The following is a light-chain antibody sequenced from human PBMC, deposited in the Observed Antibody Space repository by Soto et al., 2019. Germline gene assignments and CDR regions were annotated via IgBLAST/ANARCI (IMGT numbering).Light chain of an antibody. Sequence: HSALIPPASVSGSPGPSISITCSATSSDIGSYNHVAWYQQFPGKSAKLMIYAVSDRPPGVSDRFSGSKSGITASLTISGLHTEDEADYYCISYTDRQSYLFGTGTKVTVL. V-gene: IGLV2-14*03. CDR2: AVS. CDR1: SSDIGSYNH. CDR3: ISYTDRQSYL. J-gene: IGLJ1*01.